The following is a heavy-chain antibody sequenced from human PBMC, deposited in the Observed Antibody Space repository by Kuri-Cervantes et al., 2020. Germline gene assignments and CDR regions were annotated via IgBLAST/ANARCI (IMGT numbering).Heavy chain of an antibody. D-gene: IGHD2-15*01. Sequence: GESLKISCTASGFTFGDYAMSWFRQAPGKGLEWVSSISDSGDRTYYADSMKGRFTISRDNSKNTLYLQMNSLRAEDTAIYYCANTIAGSKYWGQGTLVTVSS. CDR3: ANTIAGSKY. CDR2: ISDSGDRT. CDR1: GFTFGDYA. V-gene: IGHV3-23*01. J-gene: IGHJ4*02.